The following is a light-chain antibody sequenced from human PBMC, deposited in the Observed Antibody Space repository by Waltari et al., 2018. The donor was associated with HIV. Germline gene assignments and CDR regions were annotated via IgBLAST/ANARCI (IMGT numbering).Light chain of an antibody. Sequence: QSVLTQPPSASGTPGQRVTISCSGSSSNIGSNYVYCYQHVPVTAPKFLIYRNNPRPAGVPLLFSGSKSRTSASLAISGLRSEDEVGYYCAALVVSRSVVFGGGTKLTVL. CDR2: RNN. CDR1: SSNIGSNY. V-gene: IGLV1-47*01. CDR3: AALVVSRSVV. J-gene: IGLJ2*01.